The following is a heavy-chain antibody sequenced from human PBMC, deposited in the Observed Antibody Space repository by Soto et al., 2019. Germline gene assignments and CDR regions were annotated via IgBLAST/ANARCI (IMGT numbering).Heavy chain of an antibody. CDR3: VREKWLTDY. CDR1: GFTCSSYS. Sequence: GGSLRLSCAASGFTCSSYSMNWVRQAPGKGLEWVSYISSSSSTIYYADSVKGRFTISRDNAKNSLYLQMNSLRAEDTAVYYCVREKWLTDYWGQGTLVTVSS. V-gene: IGHV3-48*01. D-gene: IGHD6-19*01. CDR2: ISSSSSTI. J-gene: IGHJ4*02.